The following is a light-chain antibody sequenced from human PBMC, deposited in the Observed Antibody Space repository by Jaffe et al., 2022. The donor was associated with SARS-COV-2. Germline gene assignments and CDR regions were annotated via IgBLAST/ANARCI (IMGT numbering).Light chain of an antibody. V-gene: IGKV3-11*01. Sequence: EIVLTQSPATLSLSPGERATLSCRASQSVGSHLAWYQHKPGQAPRLLIYDTSNRATGIAARFSGSGSGTDFTLTISSLEPEDFAIYYCQQRDDWPPYTFGQGTKLEIK. CDR2: DTS. CDR3: QQRDDWPPYT. CDR1: QSVGSH. J-gene: IGKJ2*01.